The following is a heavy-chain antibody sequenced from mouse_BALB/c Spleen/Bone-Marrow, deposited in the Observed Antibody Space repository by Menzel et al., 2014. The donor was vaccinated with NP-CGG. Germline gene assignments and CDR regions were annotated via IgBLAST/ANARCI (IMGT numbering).Heavy chain of an antibody. CDR2: INPSNGAT. D-gene: IGHD2-10*02. V-gene: IGHV1-53*01. CDR3: TRGGYGNGFDY. J-gene: IGHJ2*01. CDR1: GYTFTIYD. Sequence: QVQLQQSGAELVNLGASVKLSCKASGYTFTIYDLYWVKQRPGQGLEWIGDINPSNGATNFNERFKSKATLTIEKSSSTAYMQLSSLTSEDSAVYYCTRGGYGNGFDYWGQGTALTVSS.